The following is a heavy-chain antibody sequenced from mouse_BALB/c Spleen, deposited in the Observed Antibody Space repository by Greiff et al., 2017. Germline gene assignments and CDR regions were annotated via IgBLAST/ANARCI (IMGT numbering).Heavy chain of an antibody. CDR2: IDPENGNT. CDR3: ASRGCCFDY. Sequence: EVQLQQSGAELVRPGASVKFSCTASGFNITDYYMHWVKQRLEQGLEWIGWIDPENGNTIYDPKFQGKASITADTSSNTAYLQLSSLTSEDTAVYYCASRGCCFDYWGQGTTLTVSS. V-gene: IGHV14-1*02. CDR1: GFNITDYY. J-gene: IGHJ2*01.